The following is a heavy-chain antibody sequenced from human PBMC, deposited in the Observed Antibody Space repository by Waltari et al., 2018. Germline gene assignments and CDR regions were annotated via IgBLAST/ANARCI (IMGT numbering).Heavy chain of an antibody. V-gene: IGHV1-69*05. CDR2: IIPSFGTA. D-gene: IGHD2-2*01. J-gene: IGHJ6*03. Sequence: QVQLVQSGAEVKKPGSSVKVSCKASGGTFSSYAISWVRQAPGQGLEWMGGIIPSFGTANYAQKFQGRVTSTTDESTSTAYMELSSLRSEDTAVYYCARVVPAAMFTALNMDVWGKGTTVTVSS. CDR3: ARVVPAAMFTALNMDV. CDR1: GGTFSSYA.